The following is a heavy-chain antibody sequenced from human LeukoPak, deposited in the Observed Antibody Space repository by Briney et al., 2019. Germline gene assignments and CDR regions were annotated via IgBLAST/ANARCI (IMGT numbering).Heavy chain of an antibody. J-gene: IGHJ4*02. CDR2: ISGGGAYT. CDR3: AKGAFERFGEPSDY. CDR1: GFTLSNYA. Sequence: GGSLRLSCAASGFTLSNYAMTWVRQAPGKGLEWVSCISGGGAYTHYADSVKGRFTISRDNSKNTVSLQMNSLRAEDTAVYYCAKGAFERFGEPSDYWGQGTLVTASS. V-gene: IGHV3-23*01. D-gene: IGHD3-10*01.